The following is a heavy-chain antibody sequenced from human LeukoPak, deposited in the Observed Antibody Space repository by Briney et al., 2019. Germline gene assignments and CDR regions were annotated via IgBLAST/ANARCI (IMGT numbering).Heavy chain of an antibody. CDR1: GGSFSGYY. V-gene: IGHV4-34*01. CDR2: INHSGST. D-gene: IGHD2-15*01. Sequence: PSETLSLTCAVYGGSFSGYYWSWIRQPPGKGLEWIGEINHSGSTYYNPSLKSRVTISVDTSKNQFSLKLSSVTAADTAVYYCARHIVVVVAATTSFDYWGQGTLVTVSS. J-gene: IGHJ4*02. CDR3: ARHIVVVVAATTSFDY.